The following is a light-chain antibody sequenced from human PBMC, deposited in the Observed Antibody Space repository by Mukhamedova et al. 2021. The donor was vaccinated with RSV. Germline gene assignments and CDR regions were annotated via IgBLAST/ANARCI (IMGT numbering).Light chain of an antibody. V-gene: IGLV2-23*02. J-gene: IGLJ3*02. Sequence: MGCWYQQYPGKAPKLMIYGVSQRPSGVSNRFSGSKSGNTASLTISGLQPEDEADYYCSSSAVGGILVFGGGTKLTVL. CDR2: GVS. CDR3: SSSAVGGILV. CDR1: M.